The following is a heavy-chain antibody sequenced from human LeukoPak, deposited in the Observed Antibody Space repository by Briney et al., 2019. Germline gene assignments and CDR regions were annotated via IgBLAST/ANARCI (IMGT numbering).Heavy chain of an antibody. J-gene: IGHJ4*02. D-gene: IGHD3-10*01. CDR1: GGSICSYY. V-gene: IGHV4-59*01. Sequence: SETLSLTCTVSGGSICSYYWSWIRQPPGKGLEWIGYIYYSGSTNYNPSLKSRVTISVDTSKNQFSLKLSSVTAADTAVYYCARNSQTYYYGSGSYYYYFDYWGQGTLVTVSS. CDR2: IYYSGST. CDR3: ARNSQTYYYGSGSYYYYFDY.